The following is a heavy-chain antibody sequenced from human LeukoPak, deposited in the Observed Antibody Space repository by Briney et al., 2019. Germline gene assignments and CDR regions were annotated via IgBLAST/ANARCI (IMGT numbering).Heavy chain of an antibody. J-gene: IGHJ4*02. V-gene: IGHV4-34*01. CDR2: INHSGST. Sequence: PSETLSLTCAVYGGSFSGYYWSWIRQPPGKGLEWIGEINHSGSTNYNPSLKSRVTISVDTSKNQFSLKLSSVTAADTAVYYCARGGNGSAEYYFDYWGQGTLVTVSS. D-gene: IGHD3-10*01. CDR1: GGSFSGYY. CDR3: ARGGNGSAEYYFDY.